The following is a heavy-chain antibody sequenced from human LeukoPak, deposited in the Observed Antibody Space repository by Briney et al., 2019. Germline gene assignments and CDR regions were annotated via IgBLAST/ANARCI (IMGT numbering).Heavy chain of an antibody. CDR3: ARAHTPPYIYGYIGWFDP. V-gene: IGHV4-59*01. Sequence: SETLSLTCTVSGGSISSYYWSWIRQPPGKGLEWIGYIYYSGSTNYNPSLKSRVAISVDTSKNQFSLKLSSVTAADTAVYYCARAHTPPYIYGYIGWFDPWGQGTLVTVSS. CDR1: GGSISSYY. J-gene: IGHJ5*02. CDR2: IYYSGST. D-gene: IGHD5-18*01.